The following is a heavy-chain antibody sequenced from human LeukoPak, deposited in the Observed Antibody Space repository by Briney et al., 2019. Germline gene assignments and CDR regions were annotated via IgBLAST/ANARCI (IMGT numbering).Heavy chain of an antibody. Sequence: GGSLRLSCAASGFTFSGYNMNWVRQAPGKGLEWVSYITSSATIYYADSVKGRFTISRDNAKNSLYLQMSSLRAEDTAVYFCARSDSNSYMDVWGKGTTVAVSS. CDR1: GFTFSGYN. J-gene: IGHJ6*03. CDR2: ITSSATI. V-gene: IGHV3-69-1*01. CDR3: ARSDSNSYMDV. D-gene: IGHD2-15*01.